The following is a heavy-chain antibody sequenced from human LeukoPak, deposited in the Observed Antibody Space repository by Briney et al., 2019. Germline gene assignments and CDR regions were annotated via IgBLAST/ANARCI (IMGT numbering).Heavy chain of an antibody. J-gene: IGHJ5*02. CDR3: ARSLVVGATYPYH. Sequence: GESLKISCKGSGYSFTGYWIGWVRQMPGKGLEWMGIIYPGDSDTRYSPSFQGQVTISADKSISTAYLQWNSLKASDTAMYYCARSLVVGATYPYHWGQGTLVTVSS. V-gene: IGHV5-51*01. CDR1: GYSFTGYW. CDR2: IYPGDSDT. D-gene: IGHD1-26*01.